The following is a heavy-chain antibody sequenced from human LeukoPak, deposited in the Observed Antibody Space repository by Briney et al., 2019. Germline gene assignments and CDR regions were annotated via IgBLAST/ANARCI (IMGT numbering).Heavy chain of an antibody. D-gene: IGHD1-26*01. J-gene: IGHJ4*02. CDR1: GFTFSSYW. V-gene: IGHV3-74*01. Sequence: PGGSLRLSCAASGFTFSSYWMHWVRQAPGKGLVWVSRINSDGSSTSYADSVKGRFTISRDNAQNSLTLHMNTLRADDTAVYYCAKDGGTHFDHWGQGTLVTVSS. CDR2: INSDGSST. CDR3: AKDGGTHFDH.